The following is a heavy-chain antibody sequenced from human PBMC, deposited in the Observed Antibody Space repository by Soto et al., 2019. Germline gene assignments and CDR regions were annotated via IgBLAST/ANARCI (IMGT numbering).Heavy chain of an antibody. V-gene: IGHV3-21*01. J-gene: IGHJ4*02. CDR1: GFTFTAYS. D-gene: IGHD6-19*01. Sequence: PXESLRLSFAACGFTFTAYSMNWVRQAPGKGLEWVSTITSGRTYIYYADSVKGRVTISRDNAKKLLYLQLTTLRAEDTAVYYCARGEYSSAFDYWGQGALVTVPS. CDR2: ITSGRTYI. CDR3: ARGEYSSAFDY.